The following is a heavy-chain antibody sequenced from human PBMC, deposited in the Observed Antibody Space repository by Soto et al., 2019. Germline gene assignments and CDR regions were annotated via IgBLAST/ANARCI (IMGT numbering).Heavy chain of an antibody. CDR1: GDTVSGNNVA. D-gene: IGHD1-1*01. CDR2: TYYRSKWYN. V-gene: IGHV6-1*01. CDR3: ATAINSAIDI. J-gene: IGHJ3*02. Sequence: SQTLSLTCVISGDTVSGNNVAWNLVRQSPSRGLEWLGRTYYRSKWYNNYAVSVKSRTTINADTSKNQFSLQLASVTPKDTAVYYCATAINSAIDIWGQGTIVTVS.